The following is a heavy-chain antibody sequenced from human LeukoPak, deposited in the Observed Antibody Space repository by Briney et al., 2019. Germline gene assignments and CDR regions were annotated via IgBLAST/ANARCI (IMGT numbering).Heavy chain of an antibody. V-gene: IGHV3-23*01. D-gene: IGHD3-9*01. CDR2: ISGSGGST. CDR1: GFTFSSYA. Sequence: PGGSLRLSCAASGFTFSSYAMSWVRQAPGKGLEWVSAISGSGGSTYYADSVKGRFTISRDNSKNTLYLQMNSLRAEDTAVYYCAKDPYYGILTGYYGWFDPWGQGTLVTVSS. J-gene: IGHJ5*02. CDR3: AKDPYYGILTGYYGWFDP.